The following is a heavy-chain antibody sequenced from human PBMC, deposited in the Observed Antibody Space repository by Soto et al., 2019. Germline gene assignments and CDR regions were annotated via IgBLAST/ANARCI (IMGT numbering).Heavy chain of an antibody. V-gene: IGHV3-11*01. CDR2: ISGSGNAI. D-gene: IGHD1-1*01. J-gene: IGHJ1*01. Sequence: GGSLRLSCAASGFTFSDYYMSWIRQAPGKGLEWVSYISGSGNAIYYTDSVKGRFTISRDNAKKSLYLQMNNLRAEDTAMYNWAGNERYSQYSGQGTLVTVSS. CDR3: AGNERYSQY. CDR1: GFTFSDYY.